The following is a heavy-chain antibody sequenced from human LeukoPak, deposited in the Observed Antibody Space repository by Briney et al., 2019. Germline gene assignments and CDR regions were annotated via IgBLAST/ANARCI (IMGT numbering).Heavy chain of an antibody. D-gene: IGHD2-15*01. Sequence: GGSLRLSCAASGFTFSSYSMNWVRQAPGKGLEWVSSISSSSSYIYYAGSVKGRFTISRDNAKNSLYLQMNSLRAEDTAVYYCARDRCSGGSCYSEGYYFDYWGQGTLVTVSS. CDR3: ARDRCSGGSCYSEGYYFDY. CDR1: GFTFSSYS. J-gene: IGHJ4*02. CDR2: ISSSSSYI. V-gene: IGHV3-21*01.